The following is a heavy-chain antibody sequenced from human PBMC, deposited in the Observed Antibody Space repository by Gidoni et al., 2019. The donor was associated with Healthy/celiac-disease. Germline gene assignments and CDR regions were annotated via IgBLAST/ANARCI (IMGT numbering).Heavy chain of an antibody. Sequence: QVQLQQWGAGLLKPSATLSLTCAVYGGSFSGYYWSWIRQPPGKGLEWIGEINHGGSTNYTPSRKSRVTISVDTSKNQFSLKLSSVPAADTAVYYCARGLRRYYDSSGYRAGNWFDPWGQGTLVTVSS. CDR1: GGSFSGYY. J-gene: IGHJ5*02. V-gene: IGHV4-34*01. D-gene: IGHD3-22*01. CDR3: ARGLRRYYDSSGYRAGNWFDP. CDR2: INHGGST.